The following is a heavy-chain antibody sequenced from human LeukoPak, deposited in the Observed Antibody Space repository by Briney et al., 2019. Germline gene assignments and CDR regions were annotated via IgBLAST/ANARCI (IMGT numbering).Heavy chain of an antibody. CDR3: ARDPGYAFDT. D-gene: IGHD2-15*01. CDR1: GFTLSSYR. V-gene: IGHV3-48*02. Sequence: AGGSLRLSCAASGFTLSSYRMNWVRQAPGKGLEWVSYIRSSSSTIYYADSVKGRFTISSDNAKNSLYLQMNTLRDEDTAVYFCARDPGYAFDTWGQGTMVTVSS. CDR2: IRSSSSTI. J-gene: IGHJ3*02.